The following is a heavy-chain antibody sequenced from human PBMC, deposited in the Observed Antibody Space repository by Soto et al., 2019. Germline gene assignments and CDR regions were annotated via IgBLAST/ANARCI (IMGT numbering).Heavy chain of an antibody. Sequence: ESVGGVVQPGRSLRLSCAASGFTFSSYGMHWVRQAPGKGLEWVAVISYDGSNKYYADSVKGRFTISRDNSKSTLYLQMNSLRGEDTAVYYCAKEGPVGQDYFDYWGQGTLVTVSS. V-gene: IGHV3-30*18. D-gene: IGHD1-26*01. CDR2: ISYDGSNK. CDR1: GFTFSSYG. J-gene: IGHJ4*02. CDR3: AKEGPVGQDYFDY.